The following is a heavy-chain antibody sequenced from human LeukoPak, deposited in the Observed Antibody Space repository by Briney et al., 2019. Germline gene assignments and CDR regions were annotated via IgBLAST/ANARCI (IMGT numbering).Heavy chain of an antibody. Sequence: ASVKVSRKASGYTFTSYYMHWVRQAPGQGLEWMGIINPSGGSTSYAQKFQGRVTMTRDTSTSTVYMELSSLRSEDTAVYYCARDRETYYFDYWGQGTLVTVSS. V-gene: IGHV1-46*01. CDR2: INPSGGST. CDR3: ARDRETYYFDY. D-gene: IGHD3-10*01. J-gene: IGHJ4*02. CDR1: GYTFTSYY.